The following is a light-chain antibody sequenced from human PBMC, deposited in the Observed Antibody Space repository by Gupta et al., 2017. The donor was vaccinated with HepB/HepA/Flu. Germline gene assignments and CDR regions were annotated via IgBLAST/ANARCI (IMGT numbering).Light chain of an antibody. Sequence: DIQMTQSPSTLSASVGDRVTITCRASQSISSWLAWYQQKPGKAPKLLIYKASSLESGVPSRFSGSGSRTEFTLTISSRQPDDFATYYCQHENNCPFTFGRGTKVEIK. CDR2: KAS. CDR1: QSISSW. J-gene: IGKJ4*01. CDR3: QHENNCPFT. V-gene: IGKV1-5*03.